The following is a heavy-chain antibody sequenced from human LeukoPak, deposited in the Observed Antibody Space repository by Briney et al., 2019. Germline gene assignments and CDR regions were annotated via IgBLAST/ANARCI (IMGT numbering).Heavy chain of an antibody. CDR3: ARRGYCSSTSCYPPLYYFDY. D-gene: IGHD2-2*01. Sequence: SETLSLTCTVSGGSISSSSYYWGWIRQPPGKGLEWIGSIYYSGSTYYNPSLKSRVTISVDTSKNQFSLKLSSVSAADTAVYYCARRGYCSSTSCYPPLYYFDYWGQGTLVTVSS. V-gene: IGHV4-39*01. CDR1: GGSISSSSYY. CDR2: IYYSGST. J-gene: IGHJ4*02.